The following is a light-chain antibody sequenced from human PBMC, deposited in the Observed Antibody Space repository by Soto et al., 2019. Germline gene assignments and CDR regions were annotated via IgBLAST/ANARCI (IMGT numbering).Light chain of an antibody. CDR3: SSYTSSSTLYV. V-gene: IGLV2-14*03. CDR1: SSDVGGYNY. CDR2: DVS. J-gene: IGLJ1*01. Sequence: QSALTQPASVSGSPGQSIAISCTGTSSDVGGYNYVSWYQHHPGKAPKVMIYDVSNRPSGVSTRFSGSKSGNTASLTISGLQAEDEADYYCSSYTSSSTLYVFGSGTKVTVL.